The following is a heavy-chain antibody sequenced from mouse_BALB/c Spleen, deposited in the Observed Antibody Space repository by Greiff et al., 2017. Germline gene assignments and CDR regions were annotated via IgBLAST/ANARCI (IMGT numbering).Heavy chain of an antibody. CDR2: ISSGGGNT. CDR1: GFTFSSYT. J-gene: IGHJ2*01. CDR3: ARYAGRGEKNY. D-gene: IGHD3-3*01. V-gene: IGHV5-9*03. Sequence: EVKLMESGGGLVKPGGSLKLSCAASGFTFSSYTMSWVRQTPEKRLEWVATISSGGGNTYYPDSVKGRFTISRDNAKNNLYLQMSSLRSEDTALYYCARYAGRGEKNYWGQGTTLTVSS.